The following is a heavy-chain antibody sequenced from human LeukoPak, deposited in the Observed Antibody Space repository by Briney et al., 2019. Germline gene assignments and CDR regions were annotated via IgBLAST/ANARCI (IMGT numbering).Heavy chain of an antibody. CDR1: GFTFSSYA. CDR2: ITNNGGTT. Sequence: GGSLRLSCAASGFTFSSYAMNWVRQAPGKGLEWVSLITNNGGTTYYADSVKGRFTISRDNSKNTLYMQMHNVRADDTALYYCARGSQYNRGHIDYRGQGTLVTVSS. V-gene: IGHV3-23*01. J-gene: IGHJ4*02. CDR3: ARGSQYNRGHIDY. D-gene: IGHD1-14*01.